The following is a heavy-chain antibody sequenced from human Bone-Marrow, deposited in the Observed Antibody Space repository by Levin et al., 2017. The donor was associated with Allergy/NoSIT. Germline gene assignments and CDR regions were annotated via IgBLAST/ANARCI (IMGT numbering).Heavy chain of an antibody. Sequence: GGSLRLSCKASGGTLNTHAMNWVRRAPGQGLEWMGGIIPILKRTNYAQQFQGRIMITADESTSTAYMELSRLKFEDTALYYCAISFYDILTGASYYYGMDVWGQGTTVIVSS. CDR2: IIPILKRT. CDR1: GGTLNTHA. J-gene: IGHJ6*02. CDR3: AISFYDILTGASYYYGMDV. V-gene: IGHV1-69*01. D-gene: IGHD3-9*01.